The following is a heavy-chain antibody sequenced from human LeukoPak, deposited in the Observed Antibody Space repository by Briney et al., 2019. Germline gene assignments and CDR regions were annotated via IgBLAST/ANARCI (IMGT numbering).Heavy chain of an antibody. CDR1: GFTFSGYW. D-gene: IGHD3-22*01. V-gene: IGHV3-74*01. Sequence: GGSLRLSCAASGFTFSGYWMHWVRQAPGKGLEWVSRINIDGATTNYADSVKGRFTISRDNSKNTLYLQMNSLRAEDTAVYYCARAMIVVVSGDYWGQGTLVTVSS. CDR2: INIDGATT. CDR3: ARAMIVVVSGDY. J-gene: IGHJ4*02.